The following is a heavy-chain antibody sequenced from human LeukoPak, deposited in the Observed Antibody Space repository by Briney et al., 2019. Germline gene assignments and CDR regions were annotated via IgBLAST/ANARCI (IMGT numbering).Heavy chain of an antibody. V-gene: IGHV4-38-2*01. Sequence: PSETLSLTCAVSGYSIRSGYYWGWIRQPPGKGLEWIGSIYHSGSTYYNPSLKSRVTISVDTSKNQFPLKLSSVTAADTAVYYCARRQEYDFWSGYGEYYFDYWGQGTLVTVSS. CDR3: ARRQEYDFWSGYGEYYFDY. CDR1: GYSIRSGYY. J-gene: IGHJ4*02. D-gene: IGHD3-3*01. CDR2: IYHSGST.